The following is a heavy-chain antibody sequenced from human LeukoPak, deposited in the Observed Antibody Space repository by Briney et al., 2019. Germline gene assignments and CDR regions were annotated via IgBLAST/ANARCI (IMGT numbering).Heavy chain of an antibody. J-gene: IGHJ3*02. CDR3: DTAHWFLDAFDI. CDR2: ISSSSSYI. Sequence: PGGSLRLSCAASGVTFSSYSMNWGRQAPGKGLEWVSSISSSSSYIYYADSVKGRFTISGDNAKNSLYMQMNRLRLEHTAVYSCDTAHWFLDAFDIWGQGTMVTVSS. D-gene: IGHD3-9*01. CDR1: GVTFSSYS. V-gene: IGHV3-21*01.